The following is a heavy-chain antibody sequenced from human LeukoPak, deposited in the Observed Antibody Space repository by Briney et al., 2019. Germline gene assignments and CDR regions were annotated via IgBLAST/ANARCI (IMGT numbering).Heavy chain of an antibody. J-gene: IGHJ4*02. D-gene: IGHD3-22*01. Sequence: GGSLRLSCAASGFAFNTYSMDWVRQAPGKGLEWVSYISSTSGVIYYSDSVRGRFTISRDNAKNSLYLQMNSLRAEDTALYYCTTLGYHLDSWGQGTLVTVSS. CDR2: ISSTSGVI. CDR1: GFAFNTYS. V-gene: IGHV3-48*04. CDR3: TTLGYHLDS.